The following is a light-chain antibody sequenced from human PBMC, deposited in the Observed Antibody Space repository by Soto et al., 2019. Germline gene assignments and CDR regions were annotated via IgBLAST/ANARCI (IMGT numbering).Light chain of an antibody. J-gene: IGLJ1*01. V-gene: IGLV2-14*01. Sequence: QSVLTQPAYVSGSPGQSITISCTGTSSDVGGYNYVSWYQQHPGKAPKHLIYEVSTRPSGVSNRFSGSKSGNTASLTISGLQAEDEADYYCSSYTSSTLVVFGTGTKVTVL. CDR3: SSYTSSTLVV. CDR2: EVS. CDR1: SSDVGGYNY.